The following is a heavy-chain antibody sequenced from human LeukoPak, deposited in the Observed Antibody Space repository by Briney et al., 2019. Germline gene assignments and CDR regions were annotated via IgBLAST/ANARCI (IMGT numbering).Heavy chain of an antibody. Sequence: GGSLRLSCAASGFTFSSYSMNWVRQAPGKGLEWVSSISSSSSYIYYADSVKGRFTISRDNAKNSLYLQMNGLRAEDTAVYYCARPLSAQLLNHYYYYYYMDVWGKGTTVTVSS. CDR2: ISSSSSYI. V-gene: IGHV3-21*01. CDR3: ARPLSAQLLNHYYYYYYMDV. D-gene: IGHD2-2*01. J-gene: IGHJ6*03. CDR1: GFTFSSYS.